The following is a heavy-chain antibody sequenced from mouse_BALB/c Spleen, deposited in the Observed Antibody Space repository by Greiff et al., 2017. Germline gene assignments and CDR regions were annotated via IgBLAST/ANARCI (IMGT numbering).Heavy chain of an antibody. D-gene: IGHD2-14*01. CDR1: GYTFTSYT. CDR2: INTSSGYT. V-gene: IGHV1-4*01. Sequence: VQLVESGAELARPGASVKMSCKASGYTFTSYTMHWVKQRPGQGLEWIGYINTSSGYTNYNQKFKDKATLTADKSSSTAYMQLSSLTSEDSAVYYCAIYRYDGMDYWGQGTSVTVSS. CDR3: AIYRYDGMDY. J-gene: IGHJ4*01.